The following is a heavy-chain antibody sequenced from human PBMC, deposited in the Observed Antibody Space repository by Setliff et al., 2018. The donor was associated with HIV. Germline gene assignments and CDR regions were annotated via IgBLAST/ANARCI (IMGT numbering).Heavy chain of an antibody. V-gene: IGHV1-46*01. CDR3: ARFGNFWPYGMDV. Sequence: GASVKVSCKASGYTFTSYYMHWVRQAPGQGLEWMGIINPSGGNTSYAQKFQGRVTMARDTSTSTVYMELSSLRSEDTAVYYCARFGNFWPYGMDVWGQGTTVTVSS. D-gene: IGHD3-3*01. CDR2: INPSGGNT. J-gene: IGHJ6*02. CDR1: GYTFTSYY.